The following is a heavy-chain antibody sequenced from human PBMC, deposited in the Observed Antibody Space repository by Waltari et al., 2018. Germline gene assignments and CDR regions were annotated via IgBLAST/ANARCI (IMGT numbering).Heavy chain of an antibody. CDR1: GSSFSVYG. CDR2: ISFDGNYD. V-gene: IGHV3-30*18. Sequence: QVQLLDSGGGVVQPGRSLRLSCAASGSSFSVYGLHWVRQAPGKWLEWVAVISFDGNYDDYVDSVKGRFTISRDNSMNTLFLQMDSLRAEDSAVYYCVKGQGRAAAANWFDSWGQGTLVTVFS. CDR3: VKGQGRAAAANWFDS. D-gene: IGHD6-13*01. J-gene: IGHJ5*01.